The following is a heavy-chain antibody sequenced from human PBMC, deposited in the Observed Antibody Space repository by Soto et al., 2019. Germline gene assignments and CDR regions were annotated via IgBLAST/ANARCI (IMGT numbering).Heavy chain of an antibody. CDR1: GVSVSSDIYY. CDR3: ARYPVVVVPAANYGLDV. D-gene: IGHD2-2*01. Sequence: QVQLQESGPGLVKPSQTLSLTCSVSGVSVSSDIYYWSRIRHHPGKGLEWIGYIYYSGNTYYNPSLGGRVTISLDTSKNHFSLRLRSVTPADTAVYYCARYPVVVVPAANYGLDVWGQGTTVTVSS. CDR2: IYYSGNT. J-gene: IGHJ6*02. V-gene: IGHV4-31*03.